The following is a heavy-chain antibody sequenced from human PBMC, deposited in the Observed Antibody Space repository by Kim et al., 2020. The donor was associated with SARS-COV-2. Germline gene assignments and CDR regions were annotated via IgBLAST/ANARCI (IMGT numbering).Heavy chain of an antibody. V-gene: IGHV4-39*01. D-gene: IGHD1-26*01. CDR3: ARRQGATLFDY. CDR1: GGSISSSSYY. Sequence: SETLSLTCTVSGGSISSSSYYWGWIRQPPGKGLEWIGSIYYSGSTYYNPSLKSRVTISVDTSKNQFSLKLSSVTAADTAVYYCARRQGATLFDYWGQGTLVTVSS. J-gene: IGHJ4*02. CDR2: IYYSGST.